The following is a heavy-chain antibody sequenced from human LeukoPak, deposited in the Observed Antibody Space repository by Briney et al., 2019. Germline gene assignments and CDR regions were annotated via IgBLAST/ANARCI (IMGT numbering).Heavy chain of an antibody. CDR2: IYYSGST. D-gene: IGHD3-16*02. CDR3: ARWRDDYVWGSYRYRYFDY. J-gene: IGHJ4*02. CDR1: GGSISSGDYY. V-gene: IGHV4-30-4*01. Sequence: SETLSLTCTVSGGSISSGDYYWSWIRQPPGTGLEWIGYIYYSGSTYYNPSLKSRVTISVDTSKNQFSLKLSSVTAADTAVYYCARWRDDYVWGSYRYRYFDYWGQGTLVTVSS.